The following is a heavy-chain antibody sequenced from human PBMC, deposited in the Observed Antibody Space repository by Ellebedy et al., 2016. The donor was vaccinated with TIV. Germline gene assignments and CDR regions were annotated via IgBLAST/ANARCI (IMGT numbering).Heavy chain of an antibody. Sequence: GGSLRLXXEASKFILGDYYMNWIRQAPGKGLEWVSYISSIGSYIKYADSVKGRFTVFRDNAKNSLYLRMDSLRVEDTAVYYCARGNAMDVWGQGTTVNVS. CDR1: KFILGDYY. CDR2: ISSIGSYI. CDR3: ARGNAMDV. J-gene: IGHJ6*02. V-gene: IGHV3-11*03.